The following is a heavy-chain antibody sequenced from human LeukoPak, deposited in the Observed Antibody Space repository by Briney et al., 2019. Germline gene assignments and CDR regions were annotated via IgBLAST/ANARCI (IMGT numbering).Heavy chain of an antibody. CDR2: IWYEGSNR. Sequence: RGSLRLSCAASGFTFSRYGMHWVRQAPGKGLEWVANIWYEGSNRNYGDSVKGRFTISRDNFRNILYLQMDSLRVEDTAVYYCASDETGVADFWGQGTLVTVSS. J-gene: IGHJ4*02. CDR1: GFTFSRYG. CDR3: ASDETGVADF. D-gene: IGHD3-10*01. V-gene: IGHV3-33*01.